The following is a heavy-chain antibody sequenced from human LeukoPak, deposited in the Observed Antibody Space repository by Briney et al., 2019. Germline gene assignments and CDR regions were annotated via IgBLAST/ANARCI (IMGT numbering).Heavy chain of an antibody. J-gene: IGHJ4*02. D-gene: IGHD6-13*01. Sequence: ASVKVSCKASGYTFTSCGISWVRQAPGQGLEWMGWISAYNGNTNYAQKLQGRVTMTTDTSTSTAYMELRSLRSDDTAVYYCARGVGGIVAAAFDYWGQGTLVTVSS. CDR1: GYTFTSCG. CDR3: ARGVGGIVAAAFDY. CDR2: ISAYNGNT. V-gene: IGHV1-18*01.